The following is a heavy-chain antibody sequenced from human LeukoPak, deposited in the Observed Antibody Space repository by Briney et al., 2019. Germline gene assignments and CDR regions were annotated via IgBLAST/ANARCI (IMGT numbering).Heavy chain of an antibody. CDR3: ARSYYYYGADAVDV. CDR2: IYYSGST. CDR1: GGSISSYY. Sequence: SETLSLTCTVSGGSISSYYWSWIRQPPGKGLEWIGYIYYSGSTNYNPSLKSRVTISVDTSKNQFSLRLSSVTAADTALYYCARSYYYYGADAVDVWGQGTMVTVSS. V-gene: IGHV4-59*01. D-gene: IGHD3-10*01. J-gene: IGHJ3*01.